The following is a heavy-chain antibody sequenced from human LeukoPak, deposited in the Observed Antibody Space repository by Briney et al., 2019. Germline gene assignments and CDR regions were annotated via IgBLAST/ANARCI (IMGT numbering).Heavy chain of an antibody. CDR3: ARLTDGYNFYAFDT. Sequence: SQTLSLTCAVSGDSINSGGYSWSWIRLPPGKGLEWIGYIYHSGTAYYNPSLKSRVTISIDTSKNQFSLRLSSVTAADTALYYCARLTDGYNFYAFDTWGQGTMVTVSS. CDR2: IYHSGTA. V-gene: IGHV4-30-2*01. D-gene: IGHD5-24*01. J-gene: IGHJ3*02. CDR1: GDSINSGGYS.